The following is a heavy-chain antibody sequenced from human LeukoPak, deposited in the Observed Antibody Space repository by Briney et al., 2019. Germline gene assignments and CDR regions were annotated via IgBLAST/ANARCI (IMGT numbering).Heavy chain of an antibody. J-gene: IGHJ4*02. D-gene: IGHD4-17*01. V-gene: IGHV3-23*01. Sequence: PGGSLRLSCAASGFTFSLYVMSWVRQAPGKGLKWVSGISASGGSRYYADSVKGRFTISRDNSRNTVFLQVNSLRGDDTAVHYCAQDRGATVTTFAHWGLGTLVTVSS. CDR2: ISASGGSR. CDR1: GFTFSLYV. CDR3: AQDRGATVTTFAH.